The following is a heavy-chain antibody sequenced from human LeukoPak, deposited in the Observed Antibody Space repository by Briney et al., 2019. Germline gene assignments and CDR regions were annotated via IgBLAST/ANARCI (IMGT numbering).Heavy chain of an antibody. CDR2: ISTDGYTT. Sequence: PSGGSLRLSCAASGLAFSAYKMHWVRQAPRKGLVWVSRISTDGYTTDYADFVQGRFTASRDNTKNTWSLEMNSLRAEDTAVYYCAKAGSSGWYLLGGYYYGMDVWGQGTTVTVSS. J-gene: IGHJ6*02. V-gene: IGHV3-74*01. CDR3: AKAGSSGWYLLGGYYYGMDV. CDR1: GLAFSAYK. D-gene: IGHD6-19*01.